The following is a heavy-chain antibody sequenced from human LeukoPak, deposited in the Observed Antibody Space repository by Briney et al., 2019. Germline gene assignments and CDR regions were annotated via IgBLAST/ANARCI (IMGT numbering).Heavy chain of an antibody. CDR3: ARPLTDRNYYYGMDV. Sequence: ASVKVSCKASGYTFTGYYMHWVRQAPGQGLEWMGRINPNCGGTNYAQKFQGRVTMTRDTSISTAYMELSRLRSDDTAVYYCARPLTDRNYYYGMDVWGQGTTVTVSS. V-gene: IGHV1-2*06. CDR1: GYTFTGYY. CDR2: INPNCGGT. J-gene: IGHJ6*02.